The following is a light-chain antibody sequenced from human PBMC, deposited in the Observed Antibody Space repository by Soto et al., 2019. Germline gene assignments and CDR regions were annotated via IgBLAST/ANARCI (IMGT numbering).Light chain of an antibody. CDR1: QCISSW. CDR2: KES. J-gene: IGKJ1*01. CDR3: QQYNSYPWT. V-gene: IGKV1-5*03. Sequence: DIQMTQSPSTLSASVGDRVTITCRASQCISSWLAWYQQKPGKDPKLLIYKESSLESGVPSRFSGSEAGTEFTLTISSLQPDDFATYYCQQYNSYPWTFGQGTKVEIK.